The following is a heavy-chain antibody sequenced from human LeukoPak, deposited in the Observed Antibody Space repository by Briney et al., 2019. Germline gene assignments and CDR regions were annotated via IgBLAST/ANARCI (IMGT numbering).Heavy chain of an antibody. CDR3: ARFFVFRGPLRYFDWFHFDY. Sequence: PSETLSLTCTVSGGSISSYYWSWIRQPPGKGLEWIGEINHSGSTNYNPSLKSRVTISVDTSKNQFSLKLSSVTAADTAVYYCARFFVFRGPLRYFDWFHFDYWGQGTLVTVSS. V-gene: IGHV4-34*01. J-gene: IGHJ4*02. CDR1: GGSISSYY. D-gene: IGHD3-9*01. CDR2: INHSGST.